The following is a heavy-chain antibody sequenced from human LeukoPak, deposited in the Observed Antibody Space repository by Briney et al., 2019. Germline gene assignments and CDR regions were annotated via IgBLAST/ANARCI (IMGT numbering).Heavy chain of an antibody. V-gene: IGHV4-31*03. CDR3: ARAVNDFWSGFSYYFDY. D-gene: IGHD3-3*01. J-gene: IGHJ4*02. CDR1: GGSISSGGYY. Sequence: PSETLSLTCTVSGGSISSGGYYWSWLRQHPGKGLEWIGYMYYLGTTYYNPSLKSRVTISVDTSKNQFSLELSSVTGADTGVYYCARAVNDFWSGFSYYFDYWGQGTLVTVSS. CDR2: MYYLGTT.